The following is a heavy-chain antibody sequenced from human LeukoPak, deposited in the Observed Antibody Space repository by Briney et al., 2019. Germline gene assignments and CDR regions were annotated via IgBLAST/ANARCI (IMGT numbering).Heavy chain of an antibody. CDR1: GFTFSSYS. CDR2: ISSSSSYI. V-gene: IGHV3-21*01. J-gene: IGHJ3*02. Sequence: GGSLRLSCAASGFTFSSYSMNWVRQAPGKGLEWVSSISSSSSYIYYADSVKGRFTISRDNAKNSLYLQMNSLRAEDTAVYYCARVGVATVVTHGAFDIWGQGTMVTVSS. CDR3: ARVGVATVVTHGAFDI. D-gene: IGHD4-23*01.